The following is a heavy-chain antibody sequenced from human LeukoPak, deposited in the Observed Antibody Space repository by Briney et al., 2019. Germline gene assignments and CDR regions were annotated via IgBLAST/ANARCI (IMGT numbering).Heavy chain of an antibody. CDR3: AKDIKSGYYSFDAFDI. D-gene: IGHD3-22*01. J-gene: IGHJ3*02. CDR2: INQDGSVK. Sequence: GGSLRLSCAASGFAFSTYWMDWVRQAPGKGLEWVGNINQDGSVKHYVDSVRGRFTISRDNAKNSLYLQMNSLRAEDTALYYCAKDIKSGYYSFDAFDIWGQGTMVTVSS. CDR1: GFAFSTYW. V-gene: IGHV3-7*03.